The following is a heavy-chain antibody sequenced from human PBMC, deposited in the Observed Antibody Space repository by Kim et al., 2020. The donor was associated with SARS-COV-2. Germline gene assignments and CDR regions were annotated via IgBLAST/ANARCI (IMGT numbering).Heavy chain of an antibody. Sequence: SETLSLTCTVSGGSISSYYWSWIRQPPGKGLEWIGYIYYSGSTNYNPSLKSRVTISVDTSKNQFSLKLSSVTAADTAVYYCARHGLGIFGVVITYFDYWGKGTLVTVSS. CDR3: ARHGLGIFGVVITYFDY. D-gene: IGHD3-3*01. CDR1: GGSISSYY. CDR2: IYYSGST. V-gene: IGHV4-59*08. J-gene: IGHJ4*02.